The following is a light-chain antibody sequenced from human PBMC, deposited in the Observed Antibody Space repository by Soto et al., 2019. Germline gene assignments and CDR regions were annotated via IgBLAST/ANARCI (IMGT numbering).Light chain of an antibody. J-gene: IGLJ2*01. CDR1: NIGSKS. Sequence: SYELTQPPSVSVAPGQTARITCGGNNIGSKSVHWYQQKPGQAPVLVVYDDSERPSGITERFSGSNAGNTATLTISRVEAGDEADYYCQVWDSSSDHSVVFGGGTKLTVL. CDR3: QVWDSSSDHSVV. V-gene: IGLV3-21*02. CDR2: DDS.